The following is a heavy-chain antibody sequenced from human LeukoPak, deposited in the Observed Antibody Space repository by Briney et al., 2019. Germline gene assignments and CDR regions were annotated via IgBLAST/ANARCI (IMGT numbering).Heavy chain of an antibody. J-gene: IGHJ5*02. CDR2: IYHSGST. V-gene: IGHV4-38-2*02. CDR1: GYSIRSGYY. Sequence: SETLSLTCAVSGYSIRSGYYWGCIRQPPGKGLEWIGSIYHSGSTYYNPSLKSRVTISVDTSKNQFSLKLSSVTAADTAVYYCAREEGDYVDWFDPWGQGTLVTVSS. D-gene: IGHD4-17*01. CDR3: AREEGDYVDWFDP.